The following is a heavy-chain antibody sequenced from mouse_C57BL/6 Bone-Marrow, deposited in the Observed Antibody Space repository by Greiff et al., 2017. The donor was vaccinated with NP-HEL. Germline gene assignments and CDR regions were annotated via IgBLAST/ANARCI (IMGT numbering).Heavy chain of an antibody. J-gene: IGHJ3*01. CDR2: INYDGSST. CDR1: GFTFSDYY. V-gene: IGHV5-16*01. D-gene: IGHD4-1*01. CDR3: ARENWDREFAY. Sequence: EVHLVESEGGLVQPGSSMKLSCTASGFTFSDYYMAWVRQVPEKGLEWVANINYDGSSTYYLDSLKSRFIISSDNAKNILYLQMSSLKSEDTATYYCARENWDREFAYWGQGTLVTVSA.